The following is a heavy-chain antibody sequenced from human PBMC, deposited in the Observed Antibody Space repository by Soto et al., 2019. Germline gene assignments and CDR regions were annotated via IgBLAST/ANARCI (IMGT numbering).Heavy chain of an antibody. J-gene: IGHJ4*02. D-gene: IGHD2-15*01. CDR3: ARDFAGYCSGGSCY. Sequence: ASVKVSCKASGGTFSSYTISWVRQAPGQGLEWMGRIIPILGIANYAQKFQGRVTITADKSTSTAYMELSSLRSEDTAVYYCARDFAGYCSGGSCYWGQGTLVTVSS. CDR2: IIPILGIA. V-gene: IGHV1-69*04. CDR1: GGTFSSYT.